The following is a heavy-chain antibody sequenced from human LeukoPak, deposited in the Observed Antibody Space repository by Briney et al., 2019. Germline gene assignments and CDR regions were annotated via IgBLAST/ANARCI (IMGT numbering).Heavy chain of an antibody. V-gene: IGHV1-2*02. D-gene: IGHD5-12*01. Sequence: ASVKVSCKASGYTFTGYSIHWVRQAPEQGLEWMGWINPENGDTGYAHKFQGRVTMTRDTSISTAYMELSSLRSDDTAVYYCAKKVRGPSHPLDYWGQGTLVTVSS. CDR2: INPENGDT. CDR1: GYTFTGYS. J-gene: IGHJ4*02. CDR3: AKKVRGPSHPLDY.